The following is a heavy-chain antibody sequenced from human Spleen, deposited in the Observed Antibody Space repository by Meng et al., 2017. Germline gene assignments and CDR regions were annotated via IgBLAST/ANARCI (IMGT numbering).Heavy chain of an antibody. CDR1: GGSFSDYY. V-gene: IGHV4-34*09. Sequence: SETLSLTCVVSGGSFSDYYWSWIRQPPGKGLEWIGEINHSGSTYYNPSLKSRVYMSVDTSNNQFSLRLTSVTAADTAVYYCARVYWYDSSGYYFDYWGQGTMVTVSS. CDR2: INHSGST. CDR3: ARVYWYDSSGYYFDY. J-gene: IGHJ4*02. D-gene: IGHD3-22*01.